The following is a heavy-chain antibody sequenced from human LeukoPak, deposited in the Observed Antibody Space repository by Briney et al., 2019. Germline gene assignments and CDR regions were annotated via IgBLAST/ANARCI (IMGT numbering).Heavy chain of an antibody. Sequence: PGGSLRLSCAASGFTFSSYGMHWVRQAPGKGLEWVAVIWYDGSNKYYADSVKGRFTISRDNSKNTLYLQMNSLRAEDTAVYYCARDTGMANNLDYWGQGTLVTVSS. CDR3: ARDTGMANNLDY. CDR1: GFTFSSYG. J-gene: IGHJ4*02. V-gene: IGHV3-33*01. D-gene: IGHD5-24*01. CDR2: IWYDGSNK.